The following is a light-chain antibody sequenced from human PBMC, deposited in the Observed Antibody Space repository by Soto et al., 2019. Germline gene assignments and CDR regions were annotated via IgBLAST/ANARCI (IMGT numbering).Light chain of an antibody. J-gene: IGKJ1*01. V-gene: IGKV3-20*01. Sequence: EILLTQSPGTLSLSPGERATLAFRASQSVSSNFLSWYQQKPGQSPSLLISGASNRATGIPDRFSGSGSGTDFTLTISRLEPEDFAVYYCQQYGSSPRTFGQGTKVDI. CDR1: QSVSSNF. CDR2: GAS. CDR3: QQYGSSPRT.